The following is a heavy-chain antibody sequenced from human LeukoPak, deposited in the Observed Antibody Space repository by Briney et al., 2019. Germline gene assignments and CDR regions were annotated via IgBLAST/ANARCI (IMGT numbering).Heavy chain of an antibody. J-gene: IGHJ4*02. D-gene: IGHD6-19*01. V-gene: IGHV3-7*03. CDR2: IKQDGSDK. CDR3: ARYNSAWKTDDY. Sequence: GGSLRLSCAASGFTFNSYWMTWVRQAPGKGLEWVADIKQDGSDKYYAGSVKGRFTISRDNAKNSLHLQMNSLRAEDTAVYFCARYNSAWKTDDYWGQGTLVTVSS. CDR1: GFTFNSYW.